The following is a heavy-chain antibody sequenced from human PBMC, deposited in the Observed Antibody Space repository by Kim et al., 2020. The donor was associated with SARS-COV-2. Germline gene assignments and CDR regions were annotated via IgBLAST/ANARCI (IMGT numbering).Heavy chain of an antibody. CDR3: ARDWGGGSSSWTPLDY. CDR2: IWYDGSNK. J-gene: IGHJ4*02. Sequence: GGSLRLSCAASGFTFSSYGMHWVRQAPGKGLEWVAVIWYDGSNKYYADSVKGRFTISRDNSKNTLYMQMNSLRAEDTAVYYCARDWGGGSSSWTPLDYWGQGTLVTVSS. V-gene: IGHV3-33*01. D-gene: IGHD6-13*01. CDR1: GFTFSSYG.